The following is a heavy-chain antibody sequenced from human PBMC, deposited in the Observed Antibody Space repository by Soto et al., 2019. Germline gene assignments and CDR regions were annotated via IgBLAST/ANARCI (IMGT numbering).Heavy chain of an antibody. J-gene: IGHJ4*02. V-gene: IGHV3-74*01. CDR1: GFTFSSYW. CDR2: ITSDGTNT. D-gene: IGHD5-12*01. CDR3: ARDGGYGSSSDF. Sequence: QLGGSLRLSCAASGFTFSSYWIHWVRQAPGKGLVTVSRITSDGTNTAYADSVKGRFTISRDNAKNMVYLQMNSLRAEDTAVYYFARDGGYGSSSDFWGQGTLVTVSS.